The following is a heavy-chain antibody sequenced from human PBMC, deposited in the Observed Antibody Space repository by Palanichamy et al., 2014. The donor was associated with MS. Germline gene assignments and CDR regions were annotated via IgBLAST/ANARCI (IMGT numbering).Heavy chain of an antibody. CDR3: ARVAGSSWTGENQQLDYYYYMDV. Sequence: GESLKISCKGSGYSFSNYWIGWVRQMPGKGLEWMGIIYPGDSDTTYSPSFQGQVTISADKSISTAYLQRSSLKASDTAMYYCARVAGSSWTGENQQLDYYYYMDVWGKGTTVTVSS. J-gene: IGHJ6*03. CDR1: GYSFSNYW. CDR2: IYPGDSDT. V-gene: IGHV5-51*01. D-gene: IGHD3/OR15-3a*01.